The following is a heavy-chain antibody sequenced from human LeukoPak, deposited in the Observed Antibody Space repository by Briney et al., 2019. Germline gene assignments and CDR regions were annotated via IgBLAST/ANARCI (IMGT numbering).Heavy chain of an antibody. CDR1: GVSINDYY. Sequence: PSETLSLTCGVFGVSINDYYWSWIRQSPGKGLEWIGEISHTEGTRYNPSLESRVTMSVGTSENQLSLKLIFVTATDTAVYYCARIRCGHSGSVCYNHWGLGTLVTVSS. V-gene: IGHV4-34*01. J-gene: IGHJ4*02. CDR2: ISHTEGT. CDR3: ARIRCGHSGSVCYNH. D-gene: IGHD3-9*01.